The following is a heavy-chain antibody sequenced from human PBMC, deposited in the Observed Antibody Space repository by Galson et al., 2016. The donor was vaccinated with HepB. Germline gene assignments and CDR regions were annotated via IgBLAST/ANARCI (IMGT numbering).Heavy chain of an antibody. J-gene: IGHJ3*01. CDR1: GGSISSYY. CDR2: IYYSGST. D-gene: IGHD5-12*01. Sequence: SETLSLTCTVSGGSISSYYWSWIRQPPGKGLEWIGYIYYSGSTNYNPSLKSRVTISVDTSKNQFSLRLRSVTAADTAIYYCARESPRDSGYNEDAFDFWGPGTVVTVSS. CDR3: ARESPRDSGYNEDAFDF. V-gene: IGHV4-59*12.